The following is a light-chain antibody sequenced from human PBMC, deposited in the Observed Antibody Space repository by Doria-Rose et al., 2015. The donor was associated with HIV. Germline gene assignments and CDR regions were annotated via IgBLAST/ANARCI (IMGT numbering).Light chain of an antibody. Sequence: EIVLTQSPGTLSLSPGERAILSCRASQSVSANYLAWYQQRPGQSPSLLIYGASSRATDIPDRFSGSGSGTDFTLTISRLEPEDFAVYYCHQYASSRTFGQGTKVEIK. CDR1: QSVSANY. CDR2: GAS. V-gene: IGKV3-20*01. CDR3: HQYASSRT. J-gene: IGKJ1*01.